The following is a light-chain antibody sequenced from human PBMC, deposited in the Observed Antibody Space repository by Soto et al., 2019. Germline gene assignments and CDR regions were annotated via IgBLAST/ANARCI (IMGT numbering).Light chain of an antibody. CDR2: GDN. V-gene: IGLV1-44*01. J-gene: IGLJ3*02. CDR3: AAWDERLKGWM. CDR1: SSNIGSNS. Sequence: QSVLIQPPSVSGTPGQRVIISCSGSSSNIGSNSANWYQQLPGTAPGLLIYGDNKRPSRVPDRFSGSKSGTSAFLAISGLQSGDEADYYCAAWDERLKGWMFGGGTKVTVL.